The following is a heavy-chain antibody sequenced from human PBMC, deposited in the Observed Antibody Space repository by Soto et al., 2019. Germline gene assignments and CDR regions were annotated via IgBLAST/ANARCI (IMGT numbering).Heavy chain of an antibody. CDR2: INAGNGNT. CDR1: GDTFTSYA. V-gene: IGHV1-3*01. J-gene: IGHJ4*02. CDR3: ARADQYYDILTGYYKRGGFDY. D-gene: IGHD3-9*01. Sequence: ASVKVSCKASGDTFTSYAMHWVRQAPGQRLEWMGWINAGNGNTKYSQKFQGRVTITRDTSASTAYMELSRLGSDDTAVYYCARADQYYDILTGYYKRGGFDYWGQGTLVTVSS.